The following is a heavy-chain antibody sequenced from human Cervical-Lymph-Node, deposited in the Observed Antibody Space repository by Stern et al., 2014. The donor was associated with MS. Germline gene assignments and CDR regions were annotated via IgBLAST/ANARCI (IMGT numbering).Heavy chain of an antibody. CDR3: ATTRWDLFTWNWFDP. Sequence: QVQLVQSGPGLVKPSQTLSLTCTVSGGSISSSGYYWSWLRQPADKGLEWIGRIHDSGSTYYNPSLKSRVTISMDTAQKQFSLYLPSVTAADTAVYYCATTRWDLFTWNWFDPWGQGTLVTVSS. J-gene: IGHJ5*02. V-gene: IGHV4-61*02. CDR2: IHDSGST. CDR1: GGSISSSGYY. D-gene: IGHD1-26*01.